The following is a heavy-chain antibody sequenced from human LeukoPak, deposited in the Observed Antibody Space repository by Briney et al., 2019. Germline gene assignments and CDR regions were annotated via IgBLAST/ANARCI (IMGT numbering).Heavy chain of an antibody. CDR3: ARSGGSYAFDY. CDR2: IWYDGSNK. J-gene: IGHJ4*02. V-gene: IGHV3-33*01. D-gene: IGHD1-26*01. CDR1: GFTFSSYG. Sequence: PGGSLRLSCAASGFTFSSYGMHWVRKAPGKGLERVAVIWYDGSNKYYADSVKGRFTISRDNSKNTLYLQMNSLRAEDTAVYYCARSGGSYAFDYWGQGTLVTVSS.